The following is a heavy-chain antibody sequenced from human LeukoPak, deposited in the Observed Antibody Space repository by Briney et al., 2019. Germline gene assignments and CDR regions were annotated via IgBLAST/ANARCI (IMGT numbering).Heavy chain of an antibody. Sequence: ASVKVSCKASGYTFTSYYMHWVRQAPGQGLEWMGIINPSGGSTSYAQKFQGRATMTRDTSTSTVYMELSSLRAEDTSVYYCARDLYGWYFFDYWGQGTLVTVSS. CDR2: INPSGGST. CDR1: GYTFTSYY. CDR3: ARDLYGWYFFDY. J-gene: IGHJ4*02. D-gene: IGHD6-19*01. V-gene: IGHV1-46*01.